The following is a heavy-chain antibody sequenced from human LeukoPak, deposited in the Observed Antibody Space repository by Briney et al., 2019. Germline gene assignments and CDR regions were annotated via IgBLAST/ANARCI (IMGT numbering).Heavy chain of an antibody. J-gene: IGHJ4*02. D-gene: IGHD3-10*01. V-gene: IGHV3-48*03. CDR3: AKENMIRGVIYLPFDY. CDR2: ISSSGSTI. Sequence: PGGSLRLSCAASGFTFSSYEMNWVRQAPGKGLEWVSYISSSGSTIYYADSVKGRFTISRDNAKNSLYLQMNSLRAEDTALYYCAKENMIRGVIYLPFDYWGQGTLVTVSS. CDR1: GFTFSSYE.